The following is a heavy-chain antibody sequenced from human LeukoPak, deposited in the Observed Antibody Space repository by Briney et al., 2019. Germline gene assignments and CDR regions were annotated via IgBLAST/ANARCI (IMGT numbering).Heavy chain of an antibody. D-gene: IGHD6-19*01. Sequence: PSETLSLTCAVYGGSFSGYYRSWIRQPPGKGLEWIGEINHSGSTNYNPSLKSRVTISVDTSKNQFSLKLSSVTAADTAVYYCAVTGYSSGWAFDYWGQGTLVTVSS. J-gene: IGHJ4*02. V-gene: IGHV4-34*01. CDR3: AVTGYSSGWAFDY. CDR2: INHSGST. CDR1: GGSFSGYY.